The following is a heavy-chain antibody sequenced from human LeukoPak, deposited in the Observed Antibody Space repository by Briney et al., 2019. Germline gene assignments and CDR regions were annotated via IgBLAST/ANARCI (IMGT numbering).Heavy chain of an antibody. V-gene: IGHV1-18*01. CDR1: GYTFTSYG. CDR2: ISAYNGNT. J-gene: IGHJ4*02. D-gene: IGHD3-22*01. Sequence: ASVKVSCKASGYTFTSYGISWVRQAPGQGLEWMGWISAYNGNTNYAQKLQGRVTMTTDTSTSTACMELRSLRSDDTAVYYCARDYYDSSGYYPNDYWGQGTLVTVSS. CDR3: ARDYYDSSGYYPNDY.